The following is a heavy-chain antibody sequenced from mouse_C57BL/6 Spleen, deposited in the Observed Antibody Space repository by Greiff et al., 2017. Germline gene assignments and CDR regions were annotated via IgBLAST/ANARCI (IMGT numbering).Heavy chain of an antibody. CDR1: GYSFTGYY. J-gene: IGHJ3*01. V-gene: IGHV1-42*01. Sequence: EVKLQESGPELVKPGASVKISCKASGYSFTGYYMNWVKQSPEKSLEWIGEINPSTGGTTYNQKFKAKATLTVDKSSSTAYMQLKSLTSEDSAVYYCARGHDFPAWFAYWGQGTLVTVSA. D-gene: IGHD2-4*01. CDR2: INPSTGGT. CDR3: ARGHDFPAWFAY.